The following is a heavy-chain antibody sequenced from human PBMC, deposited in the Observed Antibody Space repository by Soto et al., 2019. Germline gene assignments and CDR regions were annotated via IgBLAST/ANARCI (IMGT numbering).Heavy chain of an antibody. CDR3: XXDVAAADY. Sequence: QVQLVQSGAEEKKPGASVKVSCKASGYTFTSYAMHWVRQAPGQRLEWMGWINAGNGNTKHSQKLQGRVTITTDTSASTAYMELXXLRSEDTAXXYXXXDVAAADYWGQGTLVTVSS. CDR1: GYTFTSYA. CDR2: INAGNGNT. J-gene: IGHJ4*02. V-gene: IGHV1-3*05. D-gene: IGHD6-13*01.